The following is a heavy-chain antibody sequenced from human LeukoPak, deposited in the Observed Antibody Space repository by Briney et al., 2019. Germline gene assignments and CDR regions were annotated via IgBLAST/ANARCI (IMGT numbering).Heavy chain of an antibody. J-gene: IGHJ3*02. CDR3: ARVGAGGYGDNRAFDI. V-gene: IGHV3-30-3*01. D-gene: IGHD4-17*01. CDR1: GFAFSSYA. CDR2: ISYDGSNK. Sequence: GSLRLSCAASGFAFSSYAMHWVRQAPGKGLEWVAVISYDGSNKYYADSVKGRFTISRDNSKNTLYLQMNSLRAEDTAVYYCARVGAGGYGDNRAFDIWGQGTMVTVSS.